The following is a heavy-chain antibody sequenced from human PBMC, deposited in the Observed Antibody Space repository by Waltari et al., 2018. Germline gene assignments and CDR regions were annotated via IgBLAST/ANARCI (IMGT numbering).Heavy chain of an antibody. CDR1: GASITSYF. J-gene: IGHJ4*02. D-gene: IGHD2-2*01. CDR2: SYPTGST. V-gene: IGHV4-4*07. CDR3: ARGQYCSSTSCYVDS. Sequence: QVQLQESGPGLVKPSETLSLTCTVSGASITSYFWTWIRQPAGKALEWLGRSYPTGSTHYNPPLTSRGTMSVDKSTNHFSLKLSSVTAADTAVYYCARGQYCSSTSCYVDSWGQGTLVTVSS.